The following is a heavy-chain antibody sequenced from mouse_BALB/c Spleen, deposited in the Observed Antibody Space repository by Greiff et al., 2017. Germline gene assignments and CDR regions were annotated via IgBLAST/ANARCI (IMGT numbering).Heavy chain of an antibody. V-gene: IGHV7-3*02. Sequence: EVQLQQSGGGLVQPGGSLRLSCATSGFTFTDYYMSWVRQPPGKALEWLGFIRNKANGYTTEYSASVKGRFTISRDNSQSILYLQMNTLRAEDSATYDCASNGGPPYYAMDYWGQGTSVTVSS. J-gene: IGHJ4*01. CDR3: ASNGGPPYYAMDY. CDR1: GFTFTDYY. CDR2: IRNKANGYTT.